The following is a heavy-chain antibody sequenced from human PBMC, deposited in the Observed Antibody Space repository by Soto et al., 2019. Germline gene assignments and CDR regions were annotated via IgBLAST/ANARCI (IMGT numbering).Heavy chain of an antibody. V-gene: IGHV3-7*01. CDR3: ARTWNYAFDI. Sequence: LSLTCAASGFTFSSYAMSWVRQAPGKGLEWVANIKQDGSEKYYVDSVKGRFTISRDNAKNSLYLQMNSLRAEDTAVYYCARTWNYAFDIWGQGTMVTVSS. CDR2: IKQDGSEK. CDR1: GFTFSSYA. D-gene: IGHD1-7*01. J-gene: IGHJ3*02.